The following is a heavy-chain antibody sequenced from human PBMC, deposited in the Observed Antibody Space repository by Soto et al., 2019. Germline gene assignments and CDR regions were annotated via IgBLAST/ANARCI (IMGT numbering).Heavy chain of an antibody. J-gene: IGHJ6*02. D-gene: IGHD2-2*01. CDR1: GFTFSDYY. Sequence: PGGSLRLSCAAAGFTFSDYYMSWIRQAPGKGLEWVSYISSSSSYTNYADSVKGRFTSSRDNPKNSLYLHMNSLRAEDTAVYYCARRYCSSTSCYDYYGMDVWGQGTTVTGAS. V-gene: IGHV3-11*06. CDR2: ISSSSSYT. CDR3: ARRYCSSTSCYDYYGMDV.